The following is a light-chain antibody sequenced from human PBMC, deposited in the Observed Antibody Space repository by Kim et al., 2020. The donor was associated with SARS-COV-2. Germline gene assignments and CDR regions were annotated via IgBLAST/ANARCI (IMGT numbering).Light chain of an antibody. CDR2: EDN. Sequence: NFMLTQPHSVSESPGKTVTISCTRSSGSIASNYVQWYQQHPGSAPTTVIYEDNQRPSGVPDRFSGSIDSSSNSASLTISGLKTEDEADYYCQSYDSSPWVFGGGTKLTVL. J-gene: IGLJ3*02. CDR1: SGSIASNY. CDR3: QSYDSSPWV. V-gene: IGLV6-57*03.